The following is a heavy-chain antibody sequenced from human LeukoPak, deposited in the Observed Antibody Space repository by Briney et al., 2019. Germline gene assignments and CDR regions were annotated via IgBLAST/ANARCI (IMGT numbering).Heavy chain of an antibody. V-gene: IGHV4-61*02. Sequence: SETLSLTCTVSGGSISGGSYYWSWIRQPAGTGLEWIVRIYTSGSTNYNPSLKSRVTISVDTSKNQFSLKLSSVTAAATAVYYCASALVDYYDSSGYYHRDWYFDPWGRGTLVTVSS. J-gene: IGHJ2*01. CDR3: ASALVDYYDSSGYYHRDWYFDP. CDR1: GGSISGGSYY. D-gene: IGHD3-22*01. CDR2: IYTSGST.